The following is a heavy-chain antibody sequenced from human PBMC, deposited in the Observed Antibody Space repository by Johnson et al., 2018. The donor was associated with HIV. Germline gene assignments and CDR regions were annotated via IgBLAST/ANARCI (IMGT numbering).Heavy chain of an antibody. J-gene: IGHJ3*02. CDR2: ISYDGSNK. Sequence: PGKGLEWETIISYDGSNKYHADSVKGRFTISRDSSKNTLYLEMNTLRPEDTAVYYCARLEELLRAFDIWGQGTMVTVSS. D-gene: IGHD1-26*01. CDR3: ARLEELLRAFDI. V-gene: IGHV3-30-3*01.